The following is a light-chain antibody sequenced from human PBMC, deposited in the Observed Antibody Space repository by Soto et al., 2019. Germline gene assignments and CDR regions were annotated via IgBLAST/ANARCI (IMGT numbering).Light chain of an antibody. V-gene: IGKV1-39*01. CDR3: QQSDSSPRT. J-gene: IGKJ1*01. CDR2: AAS. CDR1: QSISNY. Sequence: DIQMTQSPSSLSASVGDRVTITCRASQSISNYLNWYQQKPGKAPKLLIYAASSLQSGVPSRFSGSGSGTDFTLTISSLQPEDVATYYCQQSDSSPRTFGQGTMVEIK.